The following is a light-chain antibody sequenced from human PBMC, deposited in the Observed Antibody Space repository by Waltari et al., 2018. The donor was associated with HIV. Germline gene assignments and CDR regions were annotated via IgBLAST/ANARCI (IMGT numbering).Light chain of an antibody. CDR3: QQYGNSPRT. V-gene: IGKV3-20*01. J-gene: IGKJ2*01. CDR2: AAS. CDR1: QSVTSDY. Sequence: EIVLTQSPGTLSLSPGERATLSCRASQSVTSDYLAWYQQKRGQAPRLLIYAASSRAAGIPDRFSCSGSGTDFTLTISRLEPEDFAMYYCQQYGNSPRTFGQGTELDFK.